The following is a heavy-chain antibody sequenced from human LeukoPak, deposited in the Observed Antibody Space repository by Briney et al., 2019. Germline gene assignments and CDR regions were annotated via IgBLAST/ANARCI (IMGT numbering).Heavy chain of an antibody. V-gene: IGHV4-30-2*01. CDR3: ARGAWFGELLFDY. D-gene: IGHD3-10*01. J-gene: IGHJ4*02. Sequence: PSETLSLTCAVSGGSISSGGYSWSWIRQPPGKGLEWIGYIYHSGSTYYNPSLKSRVTISVDRSKNQFSLKLSSVAAADTAVYYCARGAWFGELLFDYWGQGTLVTVSS. CDR2: IYHSGST. CDR1: GGSISSGGYS.